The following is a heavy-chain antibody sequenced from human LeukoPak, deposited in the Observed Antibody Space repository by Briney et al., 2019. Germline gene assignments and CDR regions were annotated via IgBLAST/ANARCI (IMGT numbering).Heavy chain of an antibody. CDR3: ASLVNYYYYMDV. CDR1: GGSFSGYY. J-gene: IGHJ6*03. CDR2: INHSGST. V-gene: IGHV4-34*01. D-gene: IGHD2-8*02. Sequence: PSETPSLTCAVYGGSFSGYYWSWIRQPPGKGLEWIGEINHSGSTNYNPSLKSRVTISVDTSKNQFSLKLSSVTAADTAVYYCASLVNYYYYMDVWGKGTTVTVS.